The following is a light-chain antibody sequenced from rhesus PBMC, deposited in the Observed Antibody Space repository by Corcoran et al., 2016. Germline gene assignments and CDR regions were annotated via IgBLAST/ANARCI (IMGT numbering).Light chain of an antibody. V-gene: IGKV3-42*02. Sequence: ETVVTQSPATLSLSPGERATLSCRASQSVGSNLAWYQQKPGQAPKLLIYDASSRANGIPDRFSGSGSGTEFTLTISSLESEDVGVYYCQQYNNWNSFGQGTKVEIK. J-gene: IGKJ2*01. CDR1: QSVGSN. CDR2: DAS. CDR3: QQYNNWNS.